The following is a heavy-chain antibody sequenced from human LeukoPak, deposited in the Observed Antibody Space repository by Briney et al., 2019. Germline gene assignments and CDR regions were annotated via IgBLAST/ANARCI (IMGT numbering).Heavy chain of an antibody. CDR2: IIPTFGTA. D-gene: IGHD6-13*01. CDR3: ARGQYSSSWYGWFDP. Sequence: SVKVSCKASGGTFSSYAISWVRQAPGQGLEWMGGIIPTFGTANYAQKFQGRVTITADESTSTAYMELSSLRSEDTAVYYCARGQYSSSWYGWFDPWGQGTLVTVSS. CDR1: GGTFSSYA. J-gene: IGHJ5*02. V-gene: IGHV1-69*13.